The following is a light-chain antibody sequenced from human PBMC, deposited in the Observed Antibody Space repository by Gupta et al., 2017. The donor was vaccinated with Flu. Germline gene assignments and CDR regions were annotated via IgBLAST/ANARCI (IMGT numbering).Light chain of an antibody. J-gene: IGKJ1*01. CDR2: AAS. V-gene: IGKV1-39*01. Sequence: PSSLSASVGDRVTITCRASQSVTNFLNWYQQKPGRAPKLLIYAASTLHFGVPSRFSGSGSVTDFTLTISSLQPEDFATYYCHQGYSSPQTFGRGTTVDIK. CDR3: HQGYSSPQT. CDR1: QSVTNF.